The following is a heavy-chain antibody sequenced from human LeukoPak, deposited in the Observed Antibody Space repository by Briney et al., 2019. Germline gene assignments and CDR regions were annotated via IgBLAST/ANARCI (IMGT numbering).Heavy chain of an antibody. D-gene: IGHD3-22*01. CDR2: IYYSGST. Sequence: SETLSLTCTVSGGSLSSYYWSWIRQPPGRGLEWIGYIYYSGSTKYTPSLKSRVTISVDTSKNQFSLKLSSVTAAETAVYYCARDRYDSSGYLPFDYWGQGTLVTVSS. V-gene: IGHV4-59*01. CDR1: GGSLSSYY. CDR3: ARDRYDSSGYLPFDY. J-gene: IGHJ4*02.